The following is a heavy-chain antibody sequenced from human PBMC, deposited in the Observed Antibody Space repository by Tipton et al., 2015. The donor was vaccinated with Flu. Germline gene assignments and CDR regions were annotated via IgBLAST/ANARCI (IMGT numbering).Heavy chain of an antibody. D-gene: IGHD4-11*01. V-gene: IGHV4-61*02. Sequence: TLSLTCTVSGGSVSSGSYYWSWIRQPAGKGLEWIGRIYTNGNTDYNPSLRNRVSISLDTSKNQVPLRLSSVTTADTAVYFCARRDYSNYVSEPKNWFDPWGQGILVTVSS. CDR1: GGSVSSGSYY. CDR2: IYTNGNT. CDR3: ARRDYSNYVSEPKNWFDP. J-gene: IGHJ5*02.